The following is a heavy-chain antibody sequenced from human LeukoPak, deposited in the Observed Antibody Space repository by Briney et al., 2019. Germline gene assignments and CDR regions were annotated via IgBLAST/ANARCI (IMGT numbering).Heavy chain of an antibody. CDR2: ISYDGSNK. Sequence: PGGSLRLSCAASGFTFSSYVMHWVRQAPGKGLEWVAVISYDGSNKYYADSVKGRFTISRDNSKNTLYLQMNSLRAEDTAVYYCARSDPQGVRGASGYYYYGMDVWGKGTTVTVSS. J-gene: IGHJ6*04. V-gene: IGHV3-30*04. CDR3: ARSDPQGVRGASGYYYYGMDV. CDR1: GFTFSSYV. D-gene: IGHD3-10*01.